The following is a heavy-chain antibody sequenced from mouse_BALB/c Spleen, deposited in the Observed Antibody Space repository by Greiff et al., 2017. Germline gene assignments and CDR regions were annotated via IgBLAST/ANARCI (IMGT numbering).Heavy chain of an antibody. Sequence: EVHLVESGGGLVKPGGSLKLSCAASGFTFSDYYMYWVRQTPEKRLEWVATISDGGSYTYYPDSVKGRFTISRDNAKNNLYLQMSSLKSEDTAMYYCAGGGGKGYFDYWGQGTTLTVSS. CDR1: GFTFSDYY. CDR3: AGGGGKGYFDY. V-gene: IGHV5-4*02. J-gene: IGHJ2*01. CDR2: ISDGGSYT. D-gene: IGHD2-1*01.